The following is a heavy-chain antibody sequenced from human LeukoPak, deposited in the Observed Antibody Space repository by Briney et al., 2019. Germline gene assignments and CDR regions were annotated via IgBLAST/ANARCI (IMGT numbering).Heavy chain of an antibody. CDR3: ARGVSPLNYYFDY. CDR1: GFTYSNYA. J-gene: IGHJ4*02. CDR2: ISGSGGST. V-gene: IGHV3-23*01. Sequence: PGGSLRLSRTASGFTYSNYAMSWVRQAPGKGLEWVSAISGSGGSTYYADSVRGRFTIFRDNAKNTLYLQMNSLRAEDTAVYYCARGVSPLNYYFDYWGQGTLVTVSS. D-gene: IGHD6-13*01.